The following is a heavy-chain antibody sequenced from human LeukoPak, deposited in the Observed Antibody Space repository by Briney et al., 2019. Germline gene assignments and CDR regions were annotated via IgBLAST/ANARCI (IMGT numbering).Heavy chain of an antibody. Sequence: PGGSLRLSCAASGFSFSGYVMYWVRQAPGKGLEWVALIWYDGSNKYYADFVKGRFTISRDNSNNTLYLVMNSLRAEDTAVYYCARDFTSLFGEGFFDYWGQGTLVTVSS. V-gene: IGHV3-33*07. J-gene: IGHJ4*02. D-gene: IGHD3-10*02. CDR3: ARDFTSLFGEGFFDY. CDR2: IWYDGSNK. CDR1: GFSFSGYV.